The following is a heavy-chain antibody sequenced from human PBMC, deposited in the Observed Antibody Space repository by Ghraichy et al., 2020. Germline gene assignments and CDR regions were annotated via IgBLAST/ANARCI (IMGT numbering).Heavy chain of an antibody. CDR3: ARQRLVGTYSGYYFDY. CDR2: IYYSGST. D-gene: IGHD4-23*01. Sequence: SETLSLTCTVSGGSISSSSHYWGWIRQPPGKGLEWIGSIYYSGSTYYNPSLKSRVTISVDTSKNQLSLKLSSVTAADTAVYYCARQRLVGTYSGYYFDYWGQGTLVTVSS. J-gene: IGHJ4*02. V-gene: IGHV4-39*01. CDR1: GGSISSSSHY.